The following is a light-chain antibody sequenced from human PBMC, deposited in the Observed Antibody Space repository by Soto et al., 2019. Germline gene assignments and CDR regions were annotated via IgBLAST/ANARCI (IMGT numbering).Light chain of an antibody. J-gene: IGKJ3*01. CDR3: QHYGTSAL. CDR1: QSVSSSY. V-gene: IGKV3-20*01. Sequence: EIVLTQSPGTLSLSPGERATLSCRASQSVSSSYLAWYQQKPGQAPRLLIYGASSRATGIPDRFSVSASGTDFPRTISRLEPEDFAVYYCQHYGTSALFGPGNKVDIK. CDR2: GAS.